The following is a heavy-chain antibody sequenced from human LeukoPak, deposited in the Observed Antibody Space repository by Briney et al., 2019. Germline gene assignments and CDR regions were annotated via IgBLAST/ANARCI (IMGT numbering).Heavy chain of an antibody. V-gene: IGHV1-69*13. CDR1: GGTFSSYA. Sequence: ASVKVSCKASGGTFSSYAISWVRQAPGQGLEWMGGIIPIFGTANYAQKFQGRVTITADESTSTAYMELSSLRSEDTAVYYCARDLLRRAPSSTSEWWFDPWGQGTLVTVSS. J-gene: IGHJ5*02. D-gene: IGHD2-2*01. CDR3: ARDLLRRAPSSTSEWWFDP. CDR2: IIPIFGTA.